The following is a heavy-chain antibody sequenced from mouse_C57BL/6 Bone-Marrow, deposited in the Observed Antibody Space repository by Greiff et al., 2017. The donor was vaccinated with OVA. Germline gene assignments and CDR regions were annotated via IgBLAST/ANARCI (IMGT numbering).Heavy chain of an antibody. CDR1: GYSITSGYY. Sequence: EVKLMESGPGLVKPSQSLSLTCSVTGYSITSGYYWNWIRQFPGNQLEWMGYISYDGSNNYNPSLKNRISITRDTSKNQFFLKLNSVTTEDTATYYCASSTVVAKGDAMDYWGQGTSVTVSS. CDR2: ISYDGSN. D-gene: IGHD1-1*01. J-gene: IGHJ4*01. CDR3: ASSTVVAKGDAMDY. V-gene: IGHV3-6*01.